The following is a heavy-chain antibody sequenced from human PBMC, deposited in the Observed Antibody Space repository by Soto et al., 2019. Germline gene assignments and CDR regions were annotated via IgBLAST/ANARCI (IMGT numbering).Heavy chain of an antibody. CDR3: AREERVATDLFDY. V-gene: IGHV1-24*01. CDR2: FDPEDGET. Sequence: ASVKVSCKVSGYTLTELSMHWVRQAPGKGLEWMGGFDPEDGETIYAQKFQGRVTITADESTGTAYMELSSLRSEDTAVYYCAREERVATDLFDYWGQGTLVTVSS. D-gene: IGHD5-12*01. CDR1: GYTLTELS. J-gene: IGHJ4*02.